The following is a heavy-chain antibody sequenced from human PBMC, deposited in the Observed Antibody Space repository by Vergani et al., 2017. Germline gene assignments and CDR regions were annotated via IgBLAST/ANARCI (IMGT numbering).Heavy chain of an antibody. CDR2: ISAYNGNT. V-gene: IGHV1-18*01. J-gene: IGHJ3*02. CDR3: AREGETGDAFDI. Sequence: QVQLVQSGVEVKKPGASVKVSCKASGYTFTRYAISWVRQAPGQGLEWMGWISAYNGNTNYAQKFQGGVTMTTDTSTSTAYMELRSLRSDDTAVYYCAREGETGDAFDIWGQGTMVTVSS. CDR1: GYTFTRYA. D-gene: IGHD7-27*01.